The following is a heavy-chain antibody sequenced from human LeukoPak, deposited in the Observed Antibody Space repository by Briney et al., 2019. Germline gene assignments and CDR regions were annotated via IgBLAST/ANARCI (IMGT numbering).Heavy chain of an antibody. CDR1: GFTFSSYW. Sequence: GGSLRLSCAASGFTFSSYWMDWARQAPGEGLEWVASINHNGNVNYYVDSVKGRFTISRDNAKNSLYLQMSNLRAEDTAVYFCARGGGLDVWGQGATVTVSS. V-gene: IGHV3-7*03. J-gene: IGHJ6*02. CDR3: ARGGGLDV. CDR2: INHNGNVN. D-gene: IGHD2-15*01.